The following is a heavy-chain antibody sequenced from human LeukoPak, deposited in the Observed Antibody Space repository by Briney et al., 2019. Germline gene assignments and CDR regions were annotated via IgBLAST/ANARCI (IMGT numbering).Heavy chain of an antibody. V-gene: IGHV1-8*03. CDR2: MNPNSGNT. J-gene: IGHJ4*02. CDR1: GYTFTSYD. Sequence: ASVKVSCKASGYTFTSYDINWVRQATGQELEWMGWMNPNSGNTGYAQKFQGRVTITRNTSISTAYMELSSLRSEDTAVYYCAKGPKKKRGYSYGYPPHHHLCYLGPGTPVTVSS. CDR3: AKGPKKKRGYSYGYPPHHHLCY. D-gene: IGHD5-18*01.